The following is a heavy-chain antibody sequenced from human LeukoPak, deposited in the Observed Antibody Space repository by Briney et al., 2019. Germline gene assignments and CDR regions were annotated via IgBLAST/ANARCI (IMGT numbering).Heavy chain of an antibody. J-gene: IGHJ6*03. V-gene: IGHV4-4*07. D-gene: IGHD6-19*01. CDR3: ARVRGAVAGSGGHYYYYYMDV. Sequence: SETLSLTCTVAGGSISSYYWSWIRQPAGKGLEWIGRIYTSGSTNYNPSLKSRVTVSVDTSKNQFSLKLSSVTAADTAVYYCARVRGAVAGSGGHYYYYYMDVWGKGTTVTISS. CDR2: IYTSGST. CDR1: GGSISSYY.